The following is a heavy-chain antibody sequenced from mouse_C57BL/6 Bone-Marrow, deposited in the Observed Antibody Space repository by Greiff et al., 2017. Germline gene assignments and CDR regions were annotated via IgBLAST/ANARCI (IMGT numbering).Heavy chain of an antibody. CDR2: ICRGGST. D-gene: IGHD4-1*01. Sequence: QVQLKESGPGLVQPSQSLSITCTVSGFSLTSYGVHWVRQSPGKGLEWLGVICRGGSTDYNAAFMSRLSITKDNAKSQVFFKMNSLQADDTAIYYYAKRGDHIWDGGFAYWGQGTLVTVSA. CDR3: AKRGDHIWDGGFAY. J-gene: IGHJ3*01. V-gene: IGHV2-5*01. CDR1: GFSLTSYG.